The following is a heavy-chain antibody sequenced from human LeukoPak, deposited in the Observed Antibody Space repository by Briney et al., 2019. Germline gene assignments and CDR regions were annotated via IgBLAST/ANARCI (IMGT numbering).Heavy chain of an antibody. D-gene: IGHD3-10*01. CDR3: ARGRITMVRGVTRGNWFDP. V-gene: IGHV4-34*01. CDR2: INHSGST. J-gene: IGHJ5*02. CDR1: AGSFSGYY. Sequence: PSETLSLTCAVYAGSFSGYYWRAIRQPPGKGLEWIGEINHSGSTNYNPSLKSRVTISVDTSKNQFSLKLSSVTASDTAVYYCARGRITMVRGVTRGNWFDPWGQGTLVTVSS.